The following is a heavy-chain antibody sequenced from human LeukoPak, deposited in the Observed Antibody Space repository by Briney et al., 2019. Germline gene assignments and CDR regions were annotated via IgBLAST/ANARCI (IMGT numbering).Heavy chain of an antibody. CDR1: GFTFDDYA. CDR2: ISWNSGSI. J-gene: IGHJ6*02. D-gene: IGHD2-15*01. V-gene: IGHV3-9*01. Sequence: PGRSLRLSCAASGFTFDDYAMHWVRQAPGKGLEGVSGISWNSGSIGYADSVKGRFTISRDNAKNCLYLQVNSLRAEDTALYYCAKDCGRGGFLSYYYYGMDVWGQGTTVTVSS. CDR3: AKDCGRGGFLSYYYYGMDV.